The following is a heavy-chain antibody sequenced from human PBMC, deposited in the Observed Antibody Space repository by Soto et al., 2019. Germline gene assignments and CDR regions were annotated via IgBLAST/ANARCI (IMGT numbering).Heavy chain of an antibody. J-gene: IGHJ4*02. V-gene: IGHV1-69*13. CDR3: ATRGYYYDSSGYPYYFDY. D-gene: IGHD3-22*01. Sequence: SVKVSCKASGGTFSSYAISWVRQAPGQGLEWMGGIIPIFGTANYAQKFQGRVTITADESTSTAYMELSSLRSEDTAVYYCATRGYYYDSSGYPYYFDYWGQGTLVTVSS. CDR1: GGTFSSYA. CDR2: IIPIFGTA.